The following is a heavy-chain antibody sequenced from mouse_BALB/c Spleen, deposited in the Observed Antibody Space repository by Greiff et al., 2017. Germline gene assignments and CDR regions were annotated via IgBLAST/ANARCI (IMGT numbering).Heavy chain of an antibody. CDR3: ARVLRRYAMDY. V-gene: IGHV2-9*02. Sequence: QVQLKESGPGLVAPSQSLSITCTVSGFSLTSYGVHWVRQPPGKGLEWLGVIWAGGSTNYNSALMSRLSISKDNSKSQVFLKMNSLQTDDTAMYYCARVLRRYAMDYWGQGTSVTVSS. CDR2: IWAGGST. CDR1: GFSLTSYG. D-gene: IGHD1-2*01. J-gene: IGHJ4*01.